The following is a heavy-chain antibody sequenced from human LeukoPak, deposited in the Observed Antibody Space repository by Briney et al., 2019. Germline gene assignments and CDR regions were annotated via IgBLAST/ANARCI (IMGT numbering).Heavy chain of an antibody. Sequence: SETLSLTCTVSGGSISSSSYYWGWIRQPPGKGLEWIGSIYYSGSTYYNPSLKSRVTISVDTSKNQFSVKLSSVTAADTAVYYCARDRYGSGSMDYWGQGTLVTVSS. V-gene: IGHV4-39*07. CDR3: ARDRYGSGSMDY. CDR2: IYYSGST. D-gene: IGHD3-10*01. J-gene: IGHJ4*02. CDR1: GGSISSSSYY.